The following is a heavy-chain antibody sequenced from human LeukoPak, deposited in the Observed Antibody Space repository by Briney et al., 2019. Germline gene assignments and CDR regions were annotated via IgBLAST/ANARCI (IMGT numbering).Heavy chain of an antibody. CDR1: GFTVSSSF. CDR3: AKVGPELEQWLVPAFDI. Sequence: PGGSLRLSCTASGFTVSSSFMGWVRQAPGMGLEWVSAISGSGGSTYYADSVKGRFTISRDNSKNTLYLQMNSLRAEDTAVYYCAKVGPELEQWLVPAFDIWGQGTMVTVSS. V-gene: IGHV3-23*01. D-gene: IGHD6-19*01. CDR2: ISGSGGST. J-gene: IGHJ3*02.